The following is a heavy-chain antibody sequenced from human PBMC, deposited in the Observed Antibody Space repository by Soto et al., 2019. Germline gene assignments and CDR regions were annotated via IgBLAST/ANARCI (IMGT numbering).Heavy chain of an antibody. CDR1: GCSMIDYY. J-gene: IGHJ4*01. Sequence: SEMQPVSESVSGCSMIDYYGTWIRQPPGKGLEHIGYIYYTGSTSYTPSLKSRVTISLDTSKNQFSLKLRSVTAADTAVYYCARDRHGTPYRDYWCLGTLVTVPQ. CDR3: ARDRHGTPYRDY. D-gene: IGHD2-15*01. V-gene: IGHV4-59*01. CDR2: IYYTGST.